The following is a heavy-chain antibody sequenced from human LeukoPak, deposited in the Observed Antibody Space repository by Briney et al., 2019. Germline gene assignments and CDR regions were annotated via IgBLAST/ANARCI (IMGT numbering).Heavy chain of an antibody. V-gene: IGHV3-74*01. CDR1: GFPFSSYA. CDR2: IHGDGDNI. Sequence: GGSLRLSCAASGFPFSSYAMYWVRQAPGKGLVWVARIHGDGDNISYADSVRGRFTISSDNAKDTLYLHMNSLRPEDTAVYYCARAQVGAPTDLWGQGTLVTVSS. J-gene: IGHJ5*02. CDR3: ARAQVGAPTDL. D-gene: IGHD1-26*01.